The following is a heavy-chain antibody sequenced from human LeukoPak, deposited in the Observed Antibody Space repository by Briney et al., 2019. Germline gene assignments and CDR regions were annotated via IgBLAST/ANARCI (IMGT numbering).Heavy chain of an antibody. J-gene: IGHJ5*02. D-gene: IGHD3-10*01. Sequence: KPSETLSLTCTVSGGSISSYYWSWIRQPPGKGLEWIGYIYYSGSTNYNPSLKSRVTISVDTSKNQFSLKLSSVTAADTAVYYCARDMWFGELFHWFDPWGQGTLVTVSS. CDR3: ARDMWFGELFHWFDP. V-gene: IGHV4-59*01. CDR1: GGSISSYY. CDR2: IYYSGST.